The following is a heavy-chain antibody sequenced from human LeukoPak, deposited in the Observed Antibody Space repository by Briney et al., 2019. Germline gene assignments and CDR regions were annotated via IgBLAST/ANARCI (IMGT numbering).Heavy chain of an antibody. Sequence: GESLKISCKGSGYNFTSHWISWVRQMPGKGLEWMGRLDPSDSYTNYSPSFQGHVTISADKSISTAYLQWSSLKASDTAMYYCASGSSGSSPNFDYWGQGTLVTVSS. D-gene: IGHD1-26*01. CDR2: LDPSDSYT. J-gene: IGHJ4*02. V-gene: IGHV5-10-1*01. CDR1: GYNFTSHW. CDR3: ASGSSGSSPNFDY.